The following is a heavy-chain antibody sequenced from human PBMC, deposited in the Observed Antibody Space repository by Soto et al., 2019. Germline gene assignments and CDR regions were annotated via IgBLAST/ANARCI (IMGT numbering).Heavy chain of an antibody. Sequence: GGSLILSCAASGFTFSSYAMSWVRQAPGKGLEWVSAISGSGGSTYYADSVKGRFTISRDNSKNTLYLQMNSLRAEDTAVYYCAKLDYGDYISYYYMDVWGKGTTVTVSS. V-gene: IGHV3-23*01. J-gene: IGHJ6*03. CDR1: GFTFSSYA. CDR3: AKLDYGDYISYYYMDV. CDR2: ISGSGGST. D-gene: IGHD4-17*01.